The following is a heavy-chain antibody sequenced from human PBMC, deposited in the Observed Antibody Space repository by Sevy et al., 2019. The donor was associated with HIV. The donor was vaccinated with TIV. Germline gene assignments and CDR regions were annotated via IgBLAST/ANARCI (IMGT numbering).Heavy chain of an antibody. CDR2: IYSGGST. J-gene: IGHJ4*02. D-gene: IGHD3-22*01. CDR3: ASNTYHYDSNTYYPVY. V-gene: IGHV3-53*01. CDR1: GFTVSSNY. Sequence: GGSLRLSCAASGFTVSSNYMSWVRQAPGKGLEWVSVIYSGGSTYYADSVKGRFTISRDNSKNTLYLQMNSLRVEDTAVYFCASNTYHYDSNTYYPVYWGQGTRVTVSS.